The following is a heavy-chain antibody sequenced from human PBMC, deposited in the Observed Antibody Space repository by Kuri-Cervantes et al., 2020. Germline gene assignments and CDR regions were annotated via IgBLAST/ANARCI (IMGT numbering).Heavy chain of an antibody. CDR3: ARRSSLPGSGSYYNDYYYGMDV. CDR2: IYPGDSDT. J-gene: IGHJ6*02. V-gene: IGHV5-51*01. CDR1: GYSFTSYW. Sequence: GESLKISCKGSGYSFTSYWIGWVRQMPGEGLEWMGIIYPGDSDTRYSPSFQGQVTISADKSISTAYLQWSSLKASDTAMYYCARRSSLPGSGSYYNDYYYGMDVWGQGTTVTVSS. D-gene: IGHD3-10*01.